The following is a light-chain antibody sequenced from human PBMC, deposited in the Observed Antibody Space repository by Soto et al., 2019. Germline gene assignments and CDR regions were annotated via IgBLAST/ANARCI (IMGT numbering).Light chain of an antibody. CDR2: GAS. J-gene: IGKJ5*01. Sequence: EIVLTQSPGTLSLSPVERASLSCRASQIVSSNSLAWYQQKPGQAPSLLIYGASRRATGVPDRFSGSGSGTDFALTISRLEPEDFAVYYCQQYGTSPRTFSQGTRLEIK. CDR3: QQYGTSPRT. V-gene: IGKV3-20*01. CDR1: QIVSSNS.